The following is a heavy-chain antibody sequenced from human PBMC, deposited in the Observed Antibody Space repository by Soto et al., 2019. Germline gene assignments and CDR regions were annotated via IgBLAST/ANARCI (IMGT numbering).Heavy chain of an antibody. CDR1: GGTFSSYA. Sequence: QVQLVQSGAEVKKPGSSVKVSCKASGGTFSSYAISWVRQAPGQGLEWVGGIIPIFGTANYAQKFQGSVTLTADESTSPAYMELRSLRSEATAVDYCAFHIVATPPDSYYYGIEVWGHGTTVTVSS. CDR3: AFHIVATPPDSYYYGIEV. D-gene: IGHD5-12*01. CDR2: IIPIFGTA. V-gene: IGHV1-69*01. J-gene: IGHJ6*02.